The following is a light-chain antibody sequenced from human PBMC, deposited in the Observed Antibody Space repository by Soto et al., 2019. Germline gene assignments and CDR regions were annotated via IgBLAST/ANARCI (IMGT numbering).Light chain of an antibody. CDR3: QQYDNLPLT. CDR2: GAS. J-gene: IGKJ4*01. CDR1: QSISRH. V-gene: IGKV1-39*01. Sequence: LHMTQSPSSLSPSVVSRVTLTCRGSQSISRHLNLYQQHPWRAPRLLIYGASNLQSGFPSRFSGSGSGTDFTLTISSLLPEDFATYYCQQYDNLPLTFGGGTKVDIK.